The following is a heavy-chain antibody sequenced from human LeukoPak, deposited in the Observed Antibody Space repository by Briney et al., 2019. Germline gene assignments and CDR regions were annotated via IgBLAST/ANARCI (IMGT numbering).Heavy chain of an antibody. CDR2: IRYDGSNK. V-gene: IGHV3-30*02. D-gene: IGHD1-26*01. CDR3: AKDSVGATTSSDY. J-gene: IGHJ4*02. CDR1: GFTFSSYG. Sequence: GGSLRLSXAASGFTFSSYGMHWVRQAPGKGLEWVAFIRYDGSNKYYADSVKGRFTISRDNSKNTLYLQMNSLRAEDTAVYYCAKDSVGATTSSDYWGQGTLVTVSS.